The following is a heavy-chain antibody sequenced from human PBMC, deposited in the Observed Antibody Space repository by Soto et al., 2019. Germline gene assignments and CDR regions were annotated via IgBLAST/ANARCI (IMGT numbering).Heavy chain of an antibody. CDR3: AKEGAPVVTPGAYYYYYGMDV. V-gene: IGHV3-30*18. Sequence: PGGSLRLSCAASGFTFSSYGMHWVRQAPGKGLEWVAVISYDGSNKYYADSVKGRFTISRDNSKNTLYLQMNSLRAEDTAVYYCAKEGAPVVTPGAYYYYYGMDVWGQGTTVTVSS. J-gene: IGHJ6*02. CDR2: ISYDGSNK. D-gene: IGHD2-21*02. CDR1: GFTFSSYG.